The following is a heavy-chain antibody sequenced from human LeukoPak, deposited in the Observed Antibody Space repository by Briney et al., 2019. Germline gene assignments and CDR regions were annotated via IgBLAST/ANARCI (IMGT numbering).Heavy chain of an antibody. J-gene: IGHJ3*02. CDR1: GYTFTSYD. CDR2: MNPNSGNT. CDR3: ARKKIRSDAFDI. V-gene: IGHV1-8*01. D-gene: IGHD4-17*01. Sequence: ASVKVSCKASGYTFTSYDINWMRQATGQGLEWMGWMNPNSGNTGYAQKFQGRVTMTRNTSISTAYMELSSLRSEDTAVYYCARKKIRSDAFDIWGQGTMVTVSS.